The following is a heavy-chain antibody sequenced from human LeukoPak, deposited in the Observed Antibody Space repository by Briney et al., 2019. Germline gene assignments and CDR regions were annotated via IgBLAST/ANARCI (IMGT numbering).Heavy chain of an antibody. V-gene: IGHV4-61*08. CDR1: GGSISSGGYY. J-gene: IGHJ5*02. CDR3: ARIYGSMVRGDCWFDP. D-gene: IGHD3-10*01. Sequence: SETLSLTCTVSGGSISSGGYYWSWIRQPPGKGLEWIGYIYHSGSTNYNPSLKSRVTISVDTSKNQFSLKLSSVTAADTAVYYCARIYGSMVRGDCWFDPRGQGTLVTVSS. CDR2: IYHSGST.